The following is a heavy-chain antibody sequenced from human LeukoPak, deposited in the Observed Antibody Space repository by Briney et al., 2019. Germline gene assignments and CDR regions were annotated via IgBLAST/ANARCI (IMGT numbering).Heavy chain of an antibody. CDR1: GLTFSNSA. Sequence: GGSLRLSCVVSGLTFSNSAMTWVRQGPGKGLEWVSSISGETNNTYYSDSVKGRFTVSRDNSKNTVFLQMNDLTIEDTAIYYCAKRYSDGGFDPWGQGTLVTVSS. CDR3: AKRYSDGGFDP. CDR2: ISGETNNT. V-gene: IGHV3-23*01. J-gene: IGHJ5*02. D-gene: IGHD3-10*01.